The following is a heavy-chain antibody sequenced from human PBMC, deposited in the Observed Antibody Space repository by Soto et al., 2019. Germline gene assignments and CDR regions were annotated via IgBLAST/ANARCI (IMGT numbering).Heavy chain of an antibody. J-gene: IGHJ3*02. Sequence: GGSLKLSCAASGLAFSTSGIHWVRQAPGKGLGGVAVISHDGRSKFYVDSVKGRFTISRDNSKNTLSLQMNSLRAEDTAVYYCAKDRGYCDSSSCYLGHSFDIWGQGTMVTVSS. V-gene: IGHV3-30*18. CDR2: ISHDGRSK. CDR3: AKDRGYCDSSSCYLGHSFDI. D-gene: IGHD2-2*01. CDR1: GLAFSTSG.